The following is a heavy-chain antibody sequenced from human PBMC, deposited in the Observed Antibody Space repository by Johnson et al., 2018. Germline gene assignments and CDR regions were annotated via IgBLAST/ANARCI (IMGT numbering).Heavy chain of an antibody. CDR2: IYYSGST. Sequence: QVQLQESGPGLVKPSETLSLTCTVSGGPISGYYWSWIRQPPGKGLEWIGYIYYSGSTNYNPSLKSRVTISVDTSKNQFSLKLGSVTAADTAVYYCARASTTGHYDAFNIWGQGTKGTVSS. D-gene: IGHD1-1*01. J-gene: IGHJ3*02. CDR1: GGPISGYY. CDR3: ARASTTGHYDAFNI. V-gene: IGHV4-59*01.